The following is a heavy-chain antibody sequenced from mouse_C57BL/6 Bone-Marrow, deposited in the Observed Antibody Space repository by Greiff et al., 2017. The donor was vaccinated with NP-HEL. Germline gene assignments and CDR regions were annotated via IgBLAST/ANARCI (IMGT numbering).Heavy chain of an antibody. CDR3: ARQGYRAWFAY. CDR2: ISSGGSYT. V-gene: IGHV5-6*01. CDR1: GFTFSSYG. J-gene: IGHJ3*01. D-gene: IGHD2-12*01. Sequence: EVKVVESGGDLVKPGGSLKLSCAASGFTFSSYGMSWVRQTPDKRLEWVATISSGGSYTYYPDSVKGRFTISRDNAKNTLYLQMSSLKSEDTAMYYCARQGYRAWFAYWGQGTLVTVSA.